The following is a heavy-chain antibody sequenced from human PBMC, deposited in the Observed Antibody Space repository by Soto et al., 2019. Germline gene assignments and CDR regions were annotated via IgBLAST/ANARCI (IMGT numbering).Heavy chain of an antibody. CDR1: GFTFSDYY. CDR3: AGPSSPLGYYYGMDV. CDR2: ISSSGSTI. Sequence: RLSCAASGFTFSDYYMSWIRQAPGKGLEWVSYISSSGSTIYYADSVKGRFTISRDNAKNSLYLQMNSLRAEDTAVYYCAGPSSPLGYYYGMDVWGQGTTVTVSS. J-gene: IGHJ6*02. V-gene: IGHV3-11*01.